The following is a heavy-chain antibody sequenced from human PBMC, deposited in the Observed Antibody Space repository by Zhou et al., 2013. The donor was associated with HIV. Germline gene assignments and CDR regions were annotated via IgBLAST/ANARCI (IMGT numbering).Heavy chain of an antibody. CDR3: ARWGPATPYYYDSSGYPI. CDR2: INPNSGGT. Sequence: QVQLVQSGAEVKKPGASVKVSCKASGYTFTGYYMHWVRQAPGQGLEWMGWINPNSGGTNYAQKFQGRVTMTRDTSISTAYMELSRLRSDDTAVYYCARWGPATPYYYDSSGYPIWGQGTLVTVSS. CDR1: GYTFTGYY. D-gene: IGHD3-22*01. J-gene: IGHJ4*02. V-gene: IGHV1-2*02.